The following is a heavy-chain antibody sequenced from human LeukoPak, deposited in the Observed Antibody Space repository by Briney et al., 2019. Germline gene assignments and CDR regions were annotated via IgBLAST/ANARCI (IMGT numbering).Heavy chain of an antibody. CDR1: GFTFSTYT. CDR2: IRTNSRSI. Sequence: PGGSLRLSCAASGFTFSTYTMNWVRQAPGKGLEWVSYIRTNSRSINYADSVKGRFTISRDNAKNSLFLQMDSLRDQDTAVYYCARDGGNSWDLDYWGQGILVTVSS. J-gene: IGHJ4*02. D-gene: IGHD6-13*01. V-gene: IGHV3-48*02. CDR3: ARDGGNSWDLDY.